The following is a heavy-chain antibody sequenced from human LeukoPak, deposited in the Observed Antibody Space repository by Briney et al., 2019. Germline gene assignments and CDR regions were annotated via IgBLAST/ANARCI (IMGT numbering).Heavy chain of an antibody. CDR3: AKDPRFLEWLSRFDP. CDR2: ISGSGGST. J-gene: IGHJ5*02. Sequence: GGSLRLSCAASGFTFSSYAMSWVRQAPGKGLEWVSAISGSGGSTYYADSVKGRFTISRDNSKNTLYLQMNSLRAEDTAVYYCAKDPRFLEWLSRFDPWGQGTLVTVSS. D-gene: IGHD3-3*01. V-gene: IGHV3-23*01. CDR1: GFTFSSYA.